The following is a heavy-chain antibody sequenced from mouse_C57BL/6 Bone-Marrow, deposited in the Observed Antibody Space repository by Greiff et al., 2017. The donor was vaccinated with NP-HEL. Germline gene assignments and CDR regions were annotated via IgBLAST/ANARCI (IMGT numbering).Heavy chain of an antibody. Sequence: VQLQQPGAELVRPGTSVKLSCKASGYTFTSYWMHWVKQRPGPGLEWIGEIDPSDSYTNYHQKFKGKATLSVDTSSSTAYMQLSSLTSEDSAVYYCAKGSYYGSSAYWGQGTLVTVSA. J-gene: IGHJ3*01. V-gene: IGHV1-59*01. CDR2: IDPSDSYT. D-gene: IGHD1-1*01. CDR3: AKGSYYGSSAY. CDR1: GYTFTSYW.